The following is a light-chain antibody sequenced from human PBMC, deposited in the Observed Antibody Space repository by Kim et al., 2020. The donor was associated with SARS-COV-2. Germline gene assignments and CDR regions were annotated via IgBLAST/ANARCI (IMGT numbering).Light chain of an antibody. J-gene: IGLJ2*01. Sequence: SYELTQPPSVSVAPGKTARITCGGNNIGSKSVHWYQQKPGQAPVLVIYYDSDRSSGIPERFSGSNSGNTATLTISRVEAGDEADYYCQVWDSSSDPVVFGGGTQLTVL. CDR3: QVWDSSSDPVV. CDR2: YDS. CDR1: NIGSKS. V-gene: IGLV3-21*04.